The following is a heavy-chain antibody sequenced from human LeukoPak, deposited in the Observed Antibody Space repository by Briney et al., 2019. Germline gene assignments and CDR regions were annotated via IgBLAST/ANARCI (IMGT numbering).Heavy chain of an antibody. V-gene: IGHV3-7*05. CDR2: INEDGSEK. D-gene: IGHD3-3*01. Sequence: PGGSLRLSCEASGFTFSSYWMSWVRQAPGKGLEWVANINEDGSEKYYVESVKGQFTISRDNAKNSLYLQMDSLRAEDTAVYYCARDGPHYDFWSGPAYWGQGTLVTASS. J-gene: IGHJ4*02. CDR1: GFTFSSYW. CDR3: ARDGPHYDFWSGPAY.